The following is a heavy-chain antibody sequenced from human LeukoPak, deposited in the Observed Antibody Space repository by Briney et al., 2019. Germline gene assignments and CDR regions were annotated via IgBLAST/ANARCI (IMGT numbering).Heavy chain of an antibody. V-gene: IGHV3-15*04. CDR1: GFTFSNAW. CDR2: IETKAEGGTA. CDR3: TSYVLTVTPDF. Sequence: GGSLRLSCAASGFTFSNAWMSWVRQVPGKGLEWVGRIETKAEGGTADYAAPVRGRFIVSRDDSDNTLYLQMNSLKTEDTAMYYCTSYVLTVTPDFWGQGTLVTVSS. D-gene: IGHD4-11*01. J-gene: IGHJ4*02.